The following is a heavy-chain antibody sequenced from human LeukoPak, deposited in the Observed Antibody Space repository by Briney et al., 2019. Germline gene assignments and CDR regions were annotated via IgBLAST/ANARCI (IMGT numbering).Heavy chain of an antibody. CDR2: IYYSGST. CDR3: ARYSGSYPHDAFEI. Sequence: SETLSLTCTVSGGSISSYYWSWIRQPPGKGLEWIGYIYYSGSTNYSPSLKSRVTISGDTSKNQFSLKLSSVTAADTAVYYCARYSGSYPHDAFEIWGQGTMVTVSS. J-gene: IGHJ3*02. V-gene: IGHV4-59*01. CDR1: GGSISSYY. D-gene: IGHD1-26*01.